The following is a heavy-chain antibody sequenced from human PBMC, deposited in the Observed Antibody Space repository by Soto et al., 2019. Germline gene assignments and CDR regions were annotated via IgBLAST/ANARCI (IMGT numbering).Heavy chain of an antibody. CDR3: ARGPAYIDGWRTFDL. CDR2: TYYNGDT. D-gene: IGHD6-19*01. V-gene: IGHV4-61*08. CDR1: DDSFRGAEYY. J-gene: IGHJ4*02. Sequence: PSDTLSLTCTVSDDSFRGAEYYWSWIRQPLGKGPEWIGYTYYNGDTKYNPALRSRVTMSEDTSKNQFSLRVSSVTAADTAVYFCARGPAYIDGWRTFDLWGRGILVTVSS.